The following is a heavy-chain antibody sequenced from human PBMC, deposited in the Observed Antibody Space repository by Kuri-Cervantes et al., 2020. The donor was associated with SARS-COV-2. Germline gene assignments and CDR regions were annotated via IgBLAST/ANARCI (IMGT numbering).Heavy chain of an antibody. CDR1: GFTFDDYA. CDR3: ARDADSSSWYAY. CDR2: IKQDGSER. Sequence: GESLKISCAASGFTFDDYAMHWVRQAPGKGLEWVANIKQDGSERFYVDSVKGRFTISRDNAKNSLYLQMDSLRVEDTAVYYCARDADSSSWYAYWGQGALVTDSS. D-gene: IGHD3-22*01. J-gene: IGHJ4*02. V-gene: IGHV3-7*01.